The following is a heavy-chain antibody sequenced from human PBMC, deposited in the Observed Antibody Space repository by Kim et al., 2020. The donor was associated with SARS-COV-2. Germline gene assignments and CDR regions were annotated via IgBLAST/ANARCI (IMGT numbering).Heavy chain of an antibody. CDR1: GFTFSNAW. D-gene: IGHD2-15*01. J-gene: IGHJ5*02. Sequence: GGSLRLSCAASGFTFSNAWMSWVRQAPGKGLEWVGRIKSKTDGGTTDYAAPVKGRFTISRDDSKNTLYLQMNSLKTEDTAVYYCTTGRGMVAAIWFDPWGQGTLVTVSS. CDR2: IKSKTDGGTT. V-gene: IGHV3-15*01. CDR3: TTGRGMVAAIWFDP.